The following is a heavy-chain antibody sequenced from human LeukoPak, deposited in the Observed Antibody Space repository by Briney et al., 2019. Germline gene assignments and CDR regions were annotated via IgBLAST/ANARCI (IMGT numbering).Heavy chain of an antibody. CDR1: GFTFSSYG. Sequence: GRSLRLSCAASGFTFSSYGMHWVRQAPGKGLEWVAVIWYDGSNKYYADSVKGRFTISRDNSKNTLYLQMNSLRAEDTAVYYCARTHSSGWYYFDYWGQGTLVTVSS. J-gene: IGHJ4*02. D-gene: IGHD6-19*01. CDR3: ARTHSSGWYYFDY. CDR2: IWYDGSNK. V-gene: IGHV3-33*01.